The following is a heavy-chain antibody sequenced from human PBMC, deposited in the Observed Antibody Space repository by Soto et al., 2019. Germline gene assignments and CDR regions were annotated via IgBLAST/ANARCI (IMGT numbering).Heavy chain of an antibody. CDR2: IHGGGNSA. J-gene: IGHJ4*02. CDR3: AKNRGQVTPSCHFVY. D-gene: IGHD2-21*02. V-gene: IGHV3-23*01. Sequence: EVQLLESGGDLVQPGRSLRLSCAASGFTFSGYAMSWVRQAPGKGLEWVSVIHGGGNSAYYADSVKGRFTISRDNSKKNLYLRMSSLGGEETAVYYCAKNRGQVTPSCHFVYWGPGSLVTVS. CDR1: GFTFSGYA.